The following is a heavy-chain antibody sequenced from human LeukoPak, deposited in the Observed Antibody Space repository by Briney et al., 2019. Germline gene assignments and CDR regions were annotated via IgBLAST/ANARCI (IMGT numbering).Heavy chain of an antibody. Sequence: SVKVSCKASGGTFSSYAISWVRQAPGQGLEWMGGIIPIFGTASYAQKFQGRVTITADESTSTAYMELSSLRSEDTAVYYCARDLRSGSTGGYYYMDVWGKGTRSPSP. J-gene: IGHJ6*03. CDR2: IIPIFGTA. CDR3: ARDLRSGSTGGYYYMDV. D-gene: IGHD2-2*01. V-gene: IGHV1-69*13. CDR1: GGTFSSYA.